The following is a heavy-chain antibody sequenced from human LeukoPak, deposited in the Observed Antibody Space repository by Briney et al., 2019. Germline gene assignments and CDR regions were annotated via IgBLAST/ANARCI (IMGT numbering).Heavy chain of an antibody. CDR1: GFTFSNYA. D-gene: IGHD1-14*01. V-gene: IGHV3-23*01. CDR2: LSGSGGST. J-gene: IGHJ4*02. CDR3: QAEYSRSSLDY. Sequence: GGSLRLSCAASGFTFSNYAMSWVRQAPGKGLEWVSALSGSGGSTYYADSVKGRFTISRDNAKNTVYLQMNNLRVEDTALYYCQAEYSRSSLDYWGQGTLVTVSS.